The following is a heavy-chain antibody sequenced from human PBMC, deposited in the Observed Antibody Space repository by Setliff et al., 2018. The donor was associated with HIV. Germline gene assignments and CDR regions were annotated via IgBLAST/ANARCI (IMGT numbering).Heavy chain of an antibody. CDR2: LYIRTGTT. V-gene: IGHV4-61*09. J-gene: IGHJ3*02. CDR1: GASISDGTFY. D-gene: IGHD2-15*01. CDR3: ARSQETSVAATEI. Sequence: SGTLSLTCTVSGASISDGTFYWSWIRQPAGKGLEWIGHLYIRTGTTNYSPSLKGRVTISLDTSNNQFSLSLSSVTASDTAVYFCARSQETSVAATEIWGQGTMVTVSS.